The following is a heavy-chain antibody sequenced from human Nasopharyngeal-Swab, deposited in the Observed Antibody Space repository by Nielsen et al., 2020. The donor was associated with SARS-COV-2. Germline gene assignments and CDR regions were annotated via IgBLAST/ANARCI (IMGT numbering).Heavy chain of an antibody. CDR1: GFSFNSFA. Sequence: GESLKISCAASGFSFNSFAMSWVRQAPGKGLEWVSGISGGGDSTHDADSVKGRFTIYRDNSRKTLYLQMDSLRAEDTAVYHCAKANTRDFDYWGQGTLVTVSS. J-gene: IGHJ4*02. CDR2: ISGGGDST. V-gene: IGHV3-23*01. CDR3: AKANTRDFDY.